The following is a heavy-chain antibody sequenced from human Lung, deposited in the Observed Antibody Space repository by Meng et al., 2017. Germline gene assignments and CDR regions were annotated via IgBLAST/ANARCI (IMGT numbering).Heavy chain of an antibody. Sequence: QVVTQAWVAVLLKPSVSLSLTCVGCGVSSGDYYWRWIGQPPGKVLQWIGEINHSGSTNYNPSLEHRATISVDTAQNNLSLKLSSVTAADSAVYYCARGPTTMAHDFDYWGQGTLVTVSS. CDR1: GVSSGDYY. V-gene: IGHV4-34*01. J-gene: IGHJ4*02. D-gene: IGHD4-11*01. CDR2: INHSGST. CDR3: ARGPTTMAHDFDY.